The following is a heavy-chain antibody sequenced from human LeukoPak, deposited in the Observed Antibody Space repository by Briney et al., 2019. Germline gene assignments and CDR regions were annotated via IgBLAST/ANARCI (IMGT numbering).Heavy chain of an antibody. J-gene: IGHJ4*02. D-gene: IGHD6-13*01. Sequence: ASVKVSCKASGYTFKSYVINWVRQTTGQGLELMGWMNPKSGNVGYAQKFQDRVTMTRNTSISTAYMELSSLGSDDTAVYYCTRDLPYSSSWESIDYWGQGTLVTVSS. CDR1: GYTFKSYV. CDR3: TRDLPYSSSWESIDY. CDR2: MNPKSGNV. V-gene: IGHV1-8*01.